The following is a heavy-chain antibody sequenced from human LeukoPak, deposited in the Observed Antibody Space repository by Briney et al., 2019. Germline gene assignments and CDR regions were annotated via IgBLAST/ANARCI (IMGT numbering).Heavy chain of an antibody. CDR3: ARDLVRFLEWLHWFDP. CDR1: GYTFTSYG. D-gene: IGHD3-3*01. J-gene: IGHJ5*02. Sequence: EASVKVSCKASGYTFTSYGISWVRQAPGQGLERMGWISAYNGNTNYAQKLQGRVTMTTDTSTSTAYMELRSLRSDDTAVYYCARDLVRFLEWLHWFDPWGQGTLVTVSS. CDR2: ISAYNGNT. V-gene: IGHV1-18*01.